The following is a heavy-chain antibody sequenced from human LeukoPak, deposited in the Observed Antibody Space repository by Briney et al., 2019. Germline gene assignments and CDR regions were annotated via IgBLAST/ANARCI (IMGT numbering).Heavy chain of an antibody. Sequence: GGSLRLSCAASGLNFAVYAMTCVRQAPGQGLEWVSTITHDNNMYYSDSLKVRFTISRDNPTNSLYLQMHSMRADDTAVYYCASDGSGWSRDYWGQGTLVPVSS. J-gene: IGHJ4*02. V-gene: IGHV3-69-1*01. D-gene: IGHD6-19*01. CDR3: ASDGSGWSRDY. CDR1: GLNFAVYA. CDR2: ITHDNNM.